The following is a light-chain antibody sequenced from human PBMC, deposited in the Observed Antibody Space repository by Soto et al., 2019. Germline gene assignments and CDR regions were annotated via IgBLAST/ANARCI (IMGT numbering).Light chain of an antibody. CDR2: DSS. CDR1: QSLSSNF. J-gene: IGKJ1*01. V-gene: IGKV3-20*01. Sequence: IVLTHPPATLSLSPGERATLSCRASQSLSSNFLAWCQQKPGQPPRPLIYDSSTRATGFPDRFSGSGSGTDFTLTIIRMEPEDFAVYYCQQYDIAPWTFGQGTKVDIK. CDR3: QQYDIAPWT.